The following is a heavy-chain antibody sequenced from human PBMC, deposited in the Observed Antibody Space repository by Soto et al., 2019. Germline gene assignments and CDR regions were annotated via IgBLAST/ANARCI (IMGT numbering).Heavy chain of an antibody. J-gene: IGHJ4*02. Sequence: SETLSLTCTVSGDSISSSTSYWSWIRQPPGKGLEWIGNICYSGHTCYNPSLKSRVTMSVDTSKNQFSLNLSSVTAADTAVYFCARHLAVATDRSIDYWGQGTLVTVSS. CDR3: ARHLAVATDRSIDY. CDR2: ICYSGHT. CDR1: GDSISSSTSY. D-gene: IGHD6-19*01. V-gene: IGHV4-39*01.